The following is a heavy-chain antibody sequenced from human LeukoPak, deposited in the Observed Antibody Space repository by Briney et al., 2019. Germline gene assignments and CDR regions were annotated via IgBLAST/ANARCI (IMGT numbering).Heavy chain of an antibody. J-gene: IGHJ4*02. V-gene: IGHV3-48*01. CDR1: GFIFSYYD. Sequence: GGSLRLSCVASGFIFSYYDMDWVRQAPGKGLEWISYISSSRSIMYYADSVLGRFTVSRDNAEITLYLQMNSLRGDDTAVYYCARHNQGSPDYWGQGTLVTVSS. CDR3: ARHNQGSPDY. CDR2: ISSSRSIM.